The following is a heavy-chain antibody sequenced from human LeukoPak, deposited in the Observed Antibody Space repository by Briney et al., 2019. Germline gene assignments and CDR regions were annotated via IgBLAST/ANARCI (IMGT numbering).Heavy chain of an antibody. Sequence: GSLRLSCAASGFTFTNAWMSWIRQHPGKGLEWIGYISDVGSNDYNPSLKGRVTISRDTSKNQFSLRLSSVTAADAAVYHCARDKAPGGKRWFDPWGQGTLVIVSS. CDR3: ARDKAPGGKRWFDP. CDR2: ISDVGSN. D-gene: IGHD4-23*01. V-gene: IGHV4-59*01. CDR1: GFTFTNAW. J-gene: IGHJ5*02.